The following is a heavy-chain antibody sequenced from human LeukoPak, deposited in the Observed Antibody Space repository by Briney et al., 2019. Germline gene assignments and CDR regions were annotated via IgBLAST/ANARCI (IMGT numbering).Heavy chain of an antibody. Sequence: GASVKVSCKASGGTFSSYTISWVRQAPGQGLEWMGRIIPILGIANYAQKSQGRVTITADKSTSTAYMELSSLRSEDTAVYYCARDQRLILEWLSSSRYGMDVWGQGTTVTVSS. J-gene: IGHJ6*02. D-gene: IGHD3-3*01. V-gene: IGHV1-69*04. CDR3: ARDQRLILEWLSSSRYGMDV. CDR2: IIPILGIA. CDR1: GGTFSSYT.